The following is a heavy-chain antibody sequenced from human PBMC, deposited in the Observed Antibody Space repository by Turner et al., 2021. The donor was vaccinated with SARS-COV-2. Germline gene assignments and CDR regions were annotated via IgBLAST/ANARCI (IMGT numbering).Heavy chain of an antibody. V-gene: IGHV1-46*01. CDR1: GYTFTSFY. CDR3: ASSLPAPGGVPGRLNY. D-gene: IGHD2-8*02. Sequence: QVQLGQSGAEVEKPGASVKVSCKASGYTFTSFYMHWVRQAPGQGLEWMGIINPSGGSTNYAQKFQGRVTMTRDTSTSTVYMELSILRSEATAVYYCASSLPAPGGVPGRLNYWGQGALVTVSS. J-gene: IGHJ4*02. CDR2: INPSGGST.